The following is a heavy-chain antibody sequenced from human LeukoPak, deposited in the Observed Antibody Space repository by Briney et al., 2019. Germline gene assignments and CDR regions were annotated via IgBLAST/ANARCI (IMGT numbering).Heavy chain of an antibody. CDR1: GITFSSTA. Sequence: GTSVKVSCKASGITFSSTAIQWVRQARGQRLEWVGGIVVGSGNTNYAQKFQERVTITRDMSTSTAYMELSSLRSEDTVVYYCAATREYTTSWYGGYYYYGMDVWGQGTTVTVSS. D-gene: IGHD6-13*01. CDR2: IVVGSGNT. CDR3: AATREYTTSWYGGYYYYGMDV. V-gene: IGHV1-58*02. J-gene: IGHJ6*02.